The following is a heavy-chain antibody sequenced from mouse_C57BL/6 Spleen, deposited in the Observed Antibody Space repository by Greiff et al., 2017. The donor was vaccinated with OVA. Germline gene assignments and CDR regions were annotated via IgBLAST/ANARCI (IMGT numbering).Heavy chain of an antibody. Sequence: QVQLQQPGAELVRPGSSVKLSCKASGYTFTSYWMHWVKQRPIQGLEWIGNIDPSDSETHYNQKFKDKATLTVDKSSSTAYMQLSSLTSEDSAVYYCARTYGSSSYYFDYWGQGTTLTDST. CDR1: GYTFTSYW. J-gene: IGHJ2*01. V-gene: IGHV1-52*01. CDR2: IDPSDSET. CDR3: ARTYGSSSYYFDY. D-gene: IGHD1-1*01.